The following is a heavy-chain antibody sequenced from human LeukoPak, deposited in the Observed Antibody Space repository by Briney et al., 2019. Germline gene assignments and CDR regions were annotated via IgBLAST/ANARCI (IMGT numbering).Heavy chain of an antibody. CDR2: IYYSGST. J-gene: IGHJ4*02. D-gene: IGHD2-21*02. Sequence: SETLSLTCAVYGGSFSGYYWSWIRQPPGKGLEWIGYIYYSGSTNYNPSLKSRVTISVDTSKRQFSLKLSSVTAADTAVYYCARVRFTYCGGDCYKYYFDYWGQGTLVTVSS. CDR1: GGSFSGYY. V-gene: IGHV4-59*01. CDR3: ARVRFTYCGGDCYKYYFDY.